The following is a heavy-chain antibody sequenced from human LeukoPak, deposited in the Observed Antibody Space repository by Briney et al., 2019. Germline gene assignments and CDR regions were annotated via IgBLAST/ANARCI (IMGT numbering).Heavy chain of an antibody. V-gene: IGHV3-23*01. D-gene: IGHD2-2*02. CDR1: GFIFSNYA. J-gene: IGHJ4*02. CDR3: AKSRSSSVSCYNY. CDR2: ISGSGDST. Sequence: GGSLRLSCAASGFIFSNYAMTWVRQAPGKGLEWVPGISGSGDSTFYADSVKGRFTISRDNSKNTLDLQMNSLRAEDTAVYYCAKSRSSSVSCYNYWGQGTLVTVSS.